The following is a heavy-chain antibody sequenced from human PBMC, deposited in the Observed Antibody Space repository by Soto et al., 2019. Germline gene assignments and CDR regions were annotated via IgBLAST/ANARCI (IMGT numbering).Heavy chain of an antibody. V-gene: IGHV3-30*18. J-gene: IGHJ4*02. CDR3: AKDKSHYYDSSGYYYSDY. D-gene: IGHD3-22*01. Sequence: GGSLRLSCAASGFTFSSYGMHWVRQAPGKGLEWVAVISYDGSNKYYADSVKGRFTISRDNSKNTLYLQMNSLRAEDTAVYYCAKDKSHYYDSSGYYYSDYWGQGTLVTVSS. CDR1: GFTFSSYG. CDR2: ISYDGSNK.